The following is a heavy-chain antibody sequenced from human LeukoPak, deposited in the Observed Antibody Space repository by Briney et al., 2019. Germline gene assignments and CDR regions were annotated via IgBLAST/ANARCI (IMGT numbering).Heavy chain of an antibody. CDR2: IKGDGSST. J-gene: IGHJ4*02. CDR1: GFTFSTYW. Sequence: GGSLRLSCAASGFTFSTYWMHWVRQAPGKGLVWVARIKGDGSSTIYADSVKGRFTVSRDNAKNTLYLQMDSLRAEDTAVYYCARIAVAGTDYWGQGTLVTVSS. D-gene: IGHD6-19*01. CDR3: ARIAVAGTDY. V-gene: IGHV3-74*01.